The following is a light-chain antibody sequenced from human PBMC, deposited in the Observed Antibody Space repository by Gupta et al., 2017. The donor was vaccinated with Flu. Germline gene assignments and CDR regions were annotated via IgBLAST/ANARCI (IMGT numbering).Light chain of an antibody. CDR3: MQGSRWPWT. J-gene: IGKJ1*01. CDR1: EGLVYSDENTY. CDR2: EVS. Sequence: VTLGQPASISCRSTEGLVYSDENTYLHWFQVRPGQTPRRLIYEVSHRESGVPDRFSGSGSGTYFTLKVSRVEAEDVGVYYCMQGSRWPWTFGQGTKVEIK. V-gene: IGKV2-30*01.